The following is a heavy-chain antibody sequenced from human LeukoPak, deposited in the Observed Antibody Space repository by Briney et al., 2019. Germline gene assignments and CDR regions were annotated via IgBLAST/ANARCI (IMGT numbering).Heavy chain of an antibody. CDR2: VSISSDSI. D-gene: IGHD2-15*01. V-gene: IGHV3-21*01. CDR3: ARDVGFCSGGNCYTYYFDY. J-gene: IGHJ4*02. CDR1: GFTFST. Sequence: GGSLRLSCAASGFTFSTMNWVRQAPGKGLEWVSSVSISSDSIYYADSLKGRFTISRDNAKNSLFLQLNSLRAEDTAVYYCARDVGFCSGGNCYTYYFDYWGPGTLVTVSS.